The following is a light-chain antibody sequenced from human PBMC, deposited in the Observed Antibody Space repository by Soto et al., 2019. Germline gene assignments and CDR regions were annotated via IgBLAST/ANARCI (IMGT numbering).Light chain of an antibody. CDR1: SSDIGAYDY. Sequence: QSALTQPASLSGSPGQSITISCTGTSSDIGAYDYVSWFQQHPGKAPKLMISEVNNRPSGASNRFSGSKSGNTAYLTISGLQVEDEAEYFCLSFKTTSTHVFGTGTKVTVL. CDR2: EVN. V-gene: IGLV2-14*01. J-gene: IGLJ1*01. CDR3: LSFKTTSTHV.